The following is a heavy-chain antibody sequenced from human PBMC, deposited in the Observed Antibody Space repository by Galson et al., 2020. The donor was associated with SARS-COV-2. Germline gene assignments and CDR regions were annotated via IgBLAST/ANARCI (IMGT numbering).Heavy chain of an antibody. CDR1: GYTLTELS. J-gene: IGHJ5*02. CDR2: FDPEDGET. Sequence: KVSCKVSGYTLTELSMHWVRQAPGKGLEWMGGFDPEDGETIYAQKFQGRVTMTEDTSTDTAYMELSSLRSEDTAVYYCAITSAYSSSWYNWFDPWGQGTLVTVSS. D-gene: IGHD6-13*01. V-gene: IGHV1-24*01. CDR3: AITSAYSSSWYNWFDP.